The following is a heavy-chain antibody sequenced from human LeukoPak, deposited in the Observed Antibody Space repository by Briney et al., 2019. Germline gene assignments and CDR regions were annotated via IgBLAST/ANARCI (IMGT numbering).Heavy chain of an antibody. CDR1: GFTFSSYG. CDR3: VREIWYSSAKTFDP. J-gene: IGHJ5*02. V-gene: IGHV3-33*01. Sequence: GRSLRLSCAASGFTFSSYGMHWVRQAPGKGLEWVAVIWYDGSKQDYADSVKGRFTISRDNSKNTLFLQMNSLRVEDTAVYYCVREIWYSSAKTFDPWGQGTLVTVYS. CDR2: IWYDGSKQ. D-gene: IGHD1-26*01.